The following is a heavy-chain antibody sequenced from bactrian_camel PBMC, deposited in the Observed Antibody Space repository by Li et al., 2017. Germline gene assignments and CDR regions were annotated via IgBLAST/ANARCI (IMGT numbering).Heavy chain of an antibody. V-gene: IGHV3S6*01. CDR1: GFTFSSSG. J-gene: IGHJ7*01. D-gene: IGHD2*01. Sequence: HVQLVESGGGLVQPGGSLRLSCSASGFTFSSSGMTWVRQARGKGLEWVSGIYSDGSNTYYADSVKGRFTISQDNAKNTLYLQMNRLRPEDTGVYYCATDLLWDGTDYHTDYGMNYWGVGTQVTVS. CDR2: IYSDGSNT.